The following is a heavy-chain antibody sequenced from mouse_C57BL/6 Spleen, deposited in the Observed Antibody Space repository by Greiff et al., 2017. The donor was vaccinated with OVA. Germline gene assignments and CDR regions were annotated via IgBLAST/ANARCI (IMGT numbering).Heavy chain of an antibody. CDR3: ARAYYSNYLYYFDY. CDR2: IDPSDSDT. V-gene: IGHV1-69*01. J-gene: IGHJ2*01. Sequence: QVQLQQPGAELVMPGASVKLSCKASGYTFTSYWMHWVKQRPGQGLEWIGEIDPSDSDTNYNQKFNGKSTLTVDKSSSTAYMQLSSLTSEDSAVYYCARAYYSNYLYYFDYWGQGTTLTVSS. CDR1: GYTFTSYW. D-gene: IGHD2-5*01.